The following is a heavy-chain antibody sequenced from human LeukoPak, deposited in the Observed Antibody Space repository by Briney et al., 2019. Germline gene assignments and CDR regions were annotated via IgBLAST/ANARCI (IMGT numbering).Heavy chain of an antibody. Sequence: GGSLRLSCAASGFTFSSYEMNWVRQAPGKGLEWVSYISSFSSTIYYADSLMGRFTISRDNAKNSLYLQMNSLRAEDTAVYYCARGSPPDYWGQGTLVTVSS. CDR2: ISSFSSTI. CDR3: ARGSPPDY. J-gene: IGHJ4*02. CDR1: GFTFSSYE. V-gene: IGHV3-48*03.